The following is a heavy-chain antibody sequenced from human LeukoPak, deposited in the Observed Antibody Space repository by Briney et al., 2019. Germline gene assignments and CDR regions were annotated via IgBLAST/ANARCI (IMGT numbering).Heavy chain of an antibody. V-gene: IGHV3-49*04. Sequence: GGPLTLPCTPSGSTFGIYLISWARQAPGKGREWVGLIRRKVYGGPKEYAASVKGRFTISRDDSKSIAYLQMNSLKTEDTAVYYCTRGAAAYSSNNYGHYYYYYYMDVWGKGTTVTISS. CDR1: GSTFGIYL. J-gene: IGHJ6*03. CDR2: IRRKVYGGPK. CDR3: TRGAAAYSSNNYGHYYYYYYMDV. D-gene: IGHD2-2*01.